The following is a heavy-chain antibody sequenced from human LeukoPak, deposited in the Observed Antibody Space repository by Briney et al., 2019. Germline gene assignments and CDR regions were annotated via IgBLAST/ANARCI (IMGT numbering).Heavy chain of an antibody. D-gene: IGHD3-22*01. CDR2: FDPEDGET. V-gene: IGHV1-24*01. CDR1: GYTLTELS. J-gene: IGHJ4*02. Sequence: ASVKVSCKVSGYTLTELSMHWVRLAPGKGLEWMGGFDPEDGETIYAQKFQGRVTMTEDTSTDTAYMELSSLRSEDTAVYYCATPYYYDSSGYYFDYWGQGTLVTVSS. CDR3: ATPYYYDSSGYYFDY.